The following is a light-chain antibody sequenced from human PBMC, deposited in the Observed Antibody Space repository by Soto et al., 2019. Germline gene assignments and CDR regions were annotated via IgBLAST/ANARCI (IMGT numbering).Light chain of an antibody. V-gene: IGLV2-23*02. J-gene: IGLJ1*01. CDR1: SSDVGSYNL. CDR3: CSYAGSSIFYG. CDR2: EVS. Sequence: QSVLTQPASVSGSPGQSITISCTGTSSDVGSYNLVSWYQQHPGKAPKLMIYEVSKRPSGVSNRFSGSKSGNTASLTISGLQAEDEADYYCCSYAGSSIFYGFGTGTKLTVL.